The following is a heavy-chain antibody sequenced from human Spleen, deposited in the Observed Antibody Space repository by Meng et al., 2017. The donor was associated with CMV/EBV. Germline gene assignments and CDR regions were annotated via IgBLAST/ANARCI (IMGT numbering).Heavy chain of an antibody. D-gene: IGHD2-21*02. V-gene: IGHV4-30-4*08. CDR3: ATVGGDGWFDP. J-gene: IGHJ5*02. CDR2: IYYSGST. CDR1: GGSINRDDYY. Sequence: CTVSGGSINRDDYYWTWVRQPPGKGLEWIGYIYYSGSTYYNPSLRSRVTISVDTSKNQFSLKLSSVTAADTAVYYCATVGGDGWFDPWGQGTLVTVSS.